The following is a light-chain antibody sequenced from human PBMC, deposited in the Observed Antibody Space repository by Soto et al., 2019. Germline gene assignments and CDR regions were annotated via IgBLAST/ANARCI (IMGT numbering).Light chain of an antibody. Sequence: EIVLTQSPGTLSLSPGERATLSFRASQSVSSSYLAWYQQKPGQAPRLLIYGASSRATGIPDRFSGSGSGTDFTLTISRLDPEDFAVYFCQQYGSSFPTFGQGTKVDIK. CDR2: GAS. J-gene: IGKJ1*01. CDR1: QSVSSSY. V-gene: IGKV3-20*01. CDR3: QQYGSSFPT.